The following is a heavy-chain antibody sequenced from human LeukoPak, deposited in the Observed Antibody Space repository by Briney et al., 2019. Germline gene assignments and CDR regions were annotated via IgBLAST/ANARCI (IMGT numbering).Heavy chain of an antibody. CDR2: INPNSGGT. Sequence: GASVKVSCKASGYTFTGYYMHWVRQAPGQGLEWMGGINPNSGGTNYAQKFQGRVTMTRDTSISTAYMELSRLRSDDTAVYYCARGPFLVPAAPRGSFDYRGQGTLVTVSS. V-gene: IGHV1-2*02. D-gene: IGHD2-2*01. J-gene: IGHJ4*02. CDR3: ARGPFLVPAAPRGSFDY. CDR1: GYTFTGYY.